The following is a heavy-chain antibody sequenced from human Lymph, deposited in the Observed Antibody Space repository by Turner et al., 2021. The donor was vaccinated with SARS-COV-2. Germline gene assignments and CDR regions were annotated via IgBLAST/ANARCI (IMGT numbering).Heavy chain of an antibody. CDR1: GFTFDDYA. CDR2: ISGDGGGT. Sequence: GESGGGVVQPGGSLRLSCAASGFTFDDYAMHWVRQAPGKGLEWVSLISGDGGGTYYADSVKGRFTISRDNSKNSLTLQMNSLRAEDTALYSCAKDPGYCSGGSCYSRTYFDFWGQGTLVTVSA. V-gene: IGHV3-43*02. CDR3: AKDPGYCSGGSCYSRTYFDF. D-gene: IGHD2-15*01. J-gene: IGHJ4*02.